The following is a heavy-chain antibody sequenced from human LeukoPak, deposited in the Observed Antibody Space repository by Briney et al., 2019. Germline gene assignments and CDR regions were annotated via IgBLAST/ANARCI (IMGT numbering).Heavy chain of an antibody. D-gene: IGHD6-13*01. CDR2: ISAYNGNT. Sequence: GASVKVSCKASGYTFTSYGISWVRQAPGQGLEWMGWISAYNGNTNYAQKLQGRVTITADESTSTAYMELSSLRSEDTAVYYCATIAAAGTQYYYYGMDVWGQGTTVTVSS. J-gene: IGHJ6*02. V-gene: IGHV1-18*01. CDR3: ATIAAAGTQYYYYGMDV. CDR1: GYTFTSYG.